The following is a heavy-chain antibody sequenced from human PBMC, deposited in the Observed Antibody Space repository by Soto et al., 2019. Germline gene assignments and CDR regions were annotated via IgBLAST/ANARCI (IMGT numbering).Heavy chain of an antibody. CDR3: SRGTSIPASGDY. CDR2: VSAYNGER. J-gene: IGHJ4*01. D-gene: IGHD6-6*01. CDR1: GYTFTNYG. V-gene: IGHV1-18*01. Sequence: QVQLVQSGAEVKKPGASVKVSCKASGYTFTNYGINWVRQAPGQGLEWLGWVSAYNGERRYAQRVQARVIMTTDTSTTTAYMALRSLRSDDTAVYYCSRGTSIPASGDYWGQGTLVTVSS.